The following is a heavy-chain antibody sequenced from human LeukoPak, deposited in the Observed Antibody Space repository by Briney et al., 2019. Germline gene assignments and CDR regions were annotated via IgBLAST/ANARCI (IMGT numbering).Heavy chain of an antibody. J-gene: IGHJ4*02. V-gene: IGHV4-59*08. Sequence: PSETLSLTCTVSGGSISSYYWSWIRQPPGKGLEWIGYIYYSGSINYNPSLKSRVTISVDTSKNQFSLKLSSVTAADTAVYYCARLYYYGSGSGDYWGQGTLVTVSS. CDR1: GGSISSYY. CDR2: IYYSGSI. CDR3: ARLYYYGSGSGDY. D-gene: IGHD3-10*01.